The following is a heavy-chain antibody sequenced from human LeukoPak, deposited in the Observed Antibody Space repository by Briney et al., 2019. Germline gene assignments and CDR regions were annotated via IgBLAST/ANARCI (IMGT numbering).Heavy chain of an antibody. V-gene: IGHV3-49*04. Sequence: GSLRLSCTGSGFRFGGYALSWVRQAPGEGREWVGFIRSKALYGTSEYAASVEGRFTISRDDSNSIAYLQMNSLKTEDTAVYFCVRESVRDYYFDYWGQGTLVTVSS. J-gene: IGHJ4*02. D-gene: IGHD3-10*02. CDR1: GFRFGGYA. CDR2: IRSKALYGTS. CDR3: VRESVRDYYFDY.